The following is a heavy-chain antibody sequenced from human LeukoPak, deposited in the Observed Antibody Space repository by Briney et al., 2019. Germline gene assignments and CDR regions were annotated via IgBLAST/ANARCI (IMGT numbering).Heavy chain of an antibody. V-gene: IGHV3-30-3*01. D-gene: IGHD3-9*01. CDR2: ISYDGSNK. CDR3: ARDNGIDDILTGYYTKNWFDP. J-gene: IGHJ5*02. CDR1: GFTFSSYA. Sequence: GGSLRLSCAASGFTFSSYAMHWVRQDPGKGLEWVAIISYDGSNKYYADSMKGRFTISRDNSKNTLYLQMNSLRAEDTAVYYCARDNGIDDILTGYYTKNWFDPWGQGTLVTFSS.